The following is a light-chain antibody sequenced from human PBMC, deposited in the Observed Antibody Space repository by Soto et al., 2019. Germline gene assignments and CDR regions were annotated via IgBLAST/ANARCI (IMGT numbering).Light chain of an antibody. Sequence: EIVLTQSPATLSLSPGERATLSCTASQSVSSSYLAWYQQKPGQAPRLLIYGASSRVTGIADRFSGSGSGTDFTLTISRLPAEDFAVYHCQQYGDPITFGGGTKVDNK. V-gene: IGKV3-20*01. CDR3: QQYGDPIT. CDR1: QSVSSSY. CDR2: GAS. J-gene: IGKJ4*01.